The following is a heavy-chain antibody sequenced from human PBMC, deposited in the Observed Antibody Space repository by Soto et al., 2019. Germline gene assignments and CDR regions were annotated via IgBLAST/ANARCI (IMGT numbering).Heavy chain of an antibody. J-gene: IGHJ5*02. CDR3: ARLEGSPEWFQNWFDP. CDR2: IYYSGST. V-gene: IGHV4-39*07. CDR1: GSSISSSSYY. Sequence: SETLSLTCTVSGSSISSSSYYWGWIRQPPGKGLEWIGYIYYSGSTNYNPSLKSRVTISVDTSKNQFSLKLSSVTAADTAVYYCARLEGSPEWFQNWFDPWGQGTLVTVSS. D-gene: IGHD3-3*01.